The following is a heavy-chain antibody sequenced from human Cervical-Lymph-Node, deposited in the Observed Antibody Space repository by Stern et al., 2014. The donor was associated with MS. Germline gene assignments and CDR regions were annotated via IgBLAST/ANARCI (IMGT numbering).Heavy chain of an antibody. J-gene: IGHJ2*01. Sequence: DQLVQSGGDVVRPGGSLRLSCVASGFTFDDYGMGWVRQAPGKGLEWGSGVNWNGATTGYTDSMKGRFTVSRDNAKNSLYLQMHSLRAEDTAFYYCARRAAAVTYWYFDLWGRGTLVTVSS. CDR2: VNWNGATT. D-gene: IGHD6-13*01. V-gene: IGHV3-20*04. CDR3: ARRAAAVTYWYFDL. CDR1: GFTFDDYG.